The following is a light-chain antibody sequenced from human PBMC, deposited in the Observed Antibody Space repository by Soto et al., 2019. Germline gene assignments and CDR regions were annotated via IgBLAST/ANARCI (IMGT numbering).Light chain of an antibody. CDR1: QSISSW. CDR3: QQYNRYPWT. Sequence: DIQMTQSPSTLSASVGDVVTITSRDSQSISSWLDWYPKKPGKASKILIYKAASLESGVPSGVRVHGSWTEFTLTISSLQPDDFATYYCQQYNRYPWTFGQGNQVETK. J-gene: IGKJ1*01. CDR2: KAA. V-gene: IGKV1-5*03.